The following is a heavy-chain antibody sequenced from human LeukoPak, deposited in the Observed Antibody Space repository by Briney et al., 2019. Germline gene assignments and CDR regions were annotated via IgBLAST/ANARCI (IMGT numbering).Heavy chain of an antibody. CDR1: GYTFTSYG. V-gene: IGHV1-18*01. J-gene: IGHJ5*02. D-gene: IGHD3-10*01. Sequence: ASVKVSCKASGYTFTSYGISWVRQAPGQGLEWMGWISAYNGNTNYAQKLQGRVTMTTDTSTSTAYMELRSLRSDDTAVYYCAREPKVRGSSWFDPWGQGTLVTVSS. CDR2: ISAYNGNT. CDR3: AREPKVRGSSWFDP.